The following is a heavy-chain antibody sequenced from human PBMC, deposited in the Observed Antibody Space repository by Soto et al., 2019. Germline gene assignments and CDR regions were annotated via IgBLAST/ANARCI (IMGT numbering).Heavy chain of an antibody. V-gene: IGHV1-3*01. CDR2: INAGTGHT. Sequence: VASVKVSCKTSGYRFTNYGMHWVRQAPGQGLEWMGWINAGTGHTAFSQKLQGRVTINRDTSASTAYMELNNLKYEGTAVYYCARDAKVFGVITNPDDFWG. J-gene: IGHJ6*03. D-gene: IGHD3-3*01. CDR1: GYRFTNYG. CDR3: ARDAKVFGVITNPDDF.